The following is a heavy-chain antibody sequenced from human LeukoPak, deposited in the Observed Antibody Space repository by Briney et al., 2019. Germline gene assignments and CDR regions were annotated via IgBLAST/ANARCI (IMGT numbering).Heavy chain of an antibody. CDR1: GGSISSYY. Sequence: PSETLSLTCTVSGGSISSYYWSWIRQPPGKGLEWIGYIYTSGGTNYNPSLKSRVTISVDTSKNQFSLKLSSVTAADTAVYYCARAGDSGSYYRDFDYWGQGTLVTVSS. CDR3: ARAGDSGSYYRDFDY. J-gene: IGHJ4*02. V-gene: IGHV4-4*09. D-gene: IGHD1-26*01. CDR2: IYTSGGT.